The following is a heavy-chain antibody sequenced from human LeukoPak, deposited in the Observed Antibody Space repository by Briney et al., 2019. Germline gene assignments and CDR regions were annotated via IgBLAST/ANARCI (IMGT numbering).Heavy chain of an antibody. J-gene: IGHJ4*02. CDR3: VQDPMVRGVFDY. Sequence: GGSLRLSCAASGSTFSSYAMSWLRQAPGKGLEWVSAISGSGGSTYYADSVKGRFTISRDNSKNTLYLQMNSLRAEDTAVYYCVQDPMVRGVFDYWGQGTLVTVSS. CDR2: ISGSGGST. CDR1: GSTFSSYA. D-gene: IGHD3-10*01. V-gene: IGHV3-23*01.